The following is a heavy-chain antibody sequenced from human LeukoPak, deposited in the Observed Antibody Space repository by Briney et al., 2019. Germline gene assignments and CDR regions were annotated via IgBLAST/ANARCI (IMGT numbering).Heavy chain of an antibody. V-gene: IGHV3-7*01. CDR1: GFIFTNYR. D-gene: IGHD3-10*02. CDR3: VRDRDYYVFDL. J-gene: IGHJ4*02. Sequence: PGGSLRLSCAASGFIFTNYRMTWVRQTTGKGLEWVANIMKDGGDKYYVDSVKGRFTISRDNAKNSVYLQMNSLRAEDTAVYYCVRDRDYYVFDLWGQGTLVTVSS. CDR2: IMKDGGDK.